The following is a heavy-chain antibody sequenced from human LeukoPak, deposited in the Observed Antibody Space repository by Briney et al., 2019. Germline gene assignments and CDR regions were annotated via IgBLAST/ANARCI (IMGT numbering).Heavy chain of an antibody. J-gene: IGHJ4*02. CDR1: GFTFSTYW. CDR2: IKQDGSEK. D-gene: IGHD3-3*01. V-gene: IGHV3-7*01. CDR3: ARERQNKDFWSGGDY. Sequence: GGTLRLSCAASGFTFSTYWMSWVRQAPGKGLEWVANIKQDGSEKYYVDSVKGRFTISRDNAKNSLYLQMNTLRPEDTAVYYCARERQNKDFWSGGDYWGQGTLVTVSS.